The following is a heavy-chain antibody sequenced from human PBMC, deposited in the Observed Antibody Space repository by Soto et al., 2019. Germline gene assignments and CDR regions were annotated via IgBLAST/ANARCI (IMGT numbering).Heavy chain of an antibody. Sequence: GSLRLSCAASGFTFSSYAMHWVRQAPGKGLEWVAVISYDGSNKYYADSVKGRFTISRDNSKNTLYLQMNSLRAEDTAVYYCARVDYDFWSGYLDYWGQGTLVTVSS. J-gene: IGHJ4*02. D-gene: IGHD3-3*01. CDR3: ARVDYDFWSGYLDY. CDR1: GFTFSSYA. V-gene: IGHV3-30-3*01. CDR2: ISYDGSNK.